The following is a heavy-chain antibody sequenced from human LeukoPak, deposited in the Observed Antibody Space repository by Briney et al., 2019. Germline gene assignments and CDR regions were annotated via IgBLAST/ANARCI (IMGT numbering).Heavy chain of an antibody. CDR3: ARGPPNWGYDY. CDR2: IDTNTGNP. Sequence: ASVKVSCKASGYTFTNYTLNWVRQAPRQGLEWMGWIDTNTGNPTYAQGFIGRFVFSLDTSVTTAYLQISSLRSDDTAVYYCARGPPNWGYDYWGPGTLVTVSS. CDR1: GYTFTNYT. V-gene: IGHV7-4-1*02. D-gene: IGHD7-27*01. J-gene: IGHJ4*02.